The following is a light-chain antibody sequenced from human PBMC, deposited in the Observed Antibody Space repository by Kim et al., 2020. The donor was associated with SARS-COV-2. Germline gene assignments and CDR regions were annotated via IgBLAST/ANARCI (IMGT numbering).Light chain of an antibody. J-gene: IGLJ3*02. CDR1: SLRSYY. V-gene: IGLV3-19*01. CDR2: GKN. CDR3: NSRDSSGNRV. Sequence: VALGQTVRITCKGDSLRSYYASWYQQKPGQAPVLVIYGKNNRPSGIPDRFSGSSSGNTASLTITGAQAEEEADYYCNSRDSSGNRVFGGGTQLTVL.